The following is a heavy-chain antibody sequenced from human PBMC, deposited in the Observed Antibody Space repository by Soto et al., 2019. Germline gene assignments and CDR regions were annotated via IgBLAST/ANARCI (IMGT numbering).Heavy chain of an antibody. J-gene: IGHJ4*02. V-gene: IGHV3-21*04. Sequence: GGSLRLSCEASGFTFSRVSMNWFRQVPGKGLEWVASISSASSETWYADSVKGRFIISRDNAQNSLFLQMNTLRPEDSDIYYCARVAYWGPGTQVTAPQ. CDR3: ARVAY. CDR2: ISSASSET. CDR1: GFTFSRVS.